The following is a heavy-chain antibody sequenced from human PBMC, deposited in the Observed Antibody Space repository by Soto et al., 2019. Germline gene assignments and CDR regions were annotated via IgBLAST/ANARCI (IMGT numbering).Heavy chain of an antibody. V-gene: IGHV1-18*01. J-gene: IGHJ4*02. D-gene: IGHD2-15*01. CDR1: GYTFTSYG. CDR3: AREGLGYCSGGSCYGDY. Sequence: ASVKVSCKASGYTFTSYGISWVRQAPGQGLEWMGWISAYNGNTNYAQKLQGRVTMTTDTSTSTAYMELRSLRSDDTAVYYCAREGLGYCSGGSCYGDYWGQGTLVTVSS. CDR2: ISAYNGNT.